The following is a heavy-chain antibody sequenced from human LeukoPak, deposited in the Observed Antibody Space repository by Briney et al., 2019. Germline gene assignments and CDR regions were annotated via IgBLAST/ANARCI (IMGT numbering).Heavy chain of an antibody. CDR2: IHYSGSP. V-gene: IGHV4-39*01. CDR3: ARQGSHQTAYFDY. J-gene: IGHJ4*02. CDR1: GGSISSSSYY. D-gene: IGHD6-25*01. Sequence: SETLSLTCTVSGGSISSSSYYWGWIRQPPGKGLEWIGSIHYSGSPYYNPSLKSRVTIAVDTSKNQFSLKLSSVTAADTAVYYCARQGSHQTAYFDYWGQGTLVTVSS.